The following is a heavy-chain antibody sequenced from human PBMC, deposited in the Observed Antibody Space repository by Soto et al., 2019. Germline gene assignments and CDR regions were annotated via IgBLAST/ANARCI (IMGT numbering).Heavy chain of an antibody. V-gene: IGHV3-48*03. CDR3: AIDYSGSGTYYF. J-gene: IGHJ4*02. CDR1: GITFSNFE. CDR2: ISSTGSTK. Sequence: GGSLRLSCAASGITFSNFEMNWVRQAPGKGLEWVSYISSTGSTKYYADSVKGRFTISRDNDKNSLYLEMKSLRAEDTAVYYCAIDYSGSGTYYFWGQGTLVTVPQ. D-gene: IGHD3-10*01.